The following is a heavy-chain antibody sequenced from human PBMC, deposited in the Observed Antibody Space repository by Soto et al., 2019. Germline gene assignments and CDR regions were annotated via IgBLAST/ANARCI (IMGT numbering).Heavy chain of an antibody. J-gene: IGHJ5*02. CDR2: ISSSSSTI. D-gene: IGHD6-13*01. CDR3: ARHPERIAQIGWFDP. V-gene: IGHV3-48*01. CDR1: GFTFSSYS. Sequence: GGSLRLSCAASGFTFSSYSMNWVRQAPGKGLEWVSYISSSSSTIYYADSVKGRFTISRDNAKNSLYLQMNSLRAEDTAVYYCARHPERIAQIGWFDPWGQGTPVTVSS.